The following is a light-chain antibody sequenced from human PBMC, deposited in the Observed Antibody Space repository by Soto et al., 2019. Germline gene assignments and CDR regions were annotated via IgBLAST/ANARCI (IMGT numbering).Light chain of an antibody. V-gene: IGKV3-15*01. J-gene: IGKJ3*01. Sequence: EIVMTQSPATLSMSPGERATLSCRASQSVSSNLAWYQHKPGQAPRLLIYGASTRATDIPARFSGSGSVTEFTLTISSLQSEDFAVYYCQQYNNWPFTFGPGTKVDIK. CDR3: QQYNNWPFT. CDR1: QSVSSN. CDR2: GAS.